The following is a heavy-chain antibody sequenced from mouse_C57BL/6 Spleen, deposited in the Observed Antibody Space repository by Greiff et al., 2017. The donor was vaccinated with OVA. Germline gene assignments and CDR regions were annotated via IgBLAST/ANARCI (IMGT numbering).Heavy chain of an antibody. CDR3: ARATYCGSSDGAMDY. CDR2: IDPADGET. J-gene: IGHJ4*01. D-gene: IGHD1-1*01. V-gene: IGHV14-2*01. Sequence: VQLQQSVAELVKPGASVKLSCTASGFNFTNYYMHWVKQRTDQGLEWIGRIDPADGETKYAPKFKGKATLTVDTSSNTAYLQLSSLTSENTAVYDGARATYCGSSDGAMDYWGQGTSVTVSS. CDR1: GFNFTNYY.